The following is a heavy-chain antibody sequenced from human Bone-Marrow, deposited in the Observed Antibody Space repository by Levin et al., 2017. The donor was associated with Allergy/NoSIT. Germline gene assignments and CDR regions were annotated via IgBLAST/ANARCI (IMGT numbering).Heavy chain of an antibody. J-gene: IGHJ1*01. CDR2: ITRRSDYM. Sequence: GGSLRLSCAASGFNFSTYNMNWVRQTPGKGLEWVSSITRRSDYMYYADSVKGRFIISRDNAKNSLYLQINSLKPEDTAFYYCAKERADGPYFQHWGQGTLVTVSS. CDR1: GFNFSTYN. D-gene: IGHD1-26*01. V-gene: IGHV3-21*04. CDR3: AKERADGPYFQH.